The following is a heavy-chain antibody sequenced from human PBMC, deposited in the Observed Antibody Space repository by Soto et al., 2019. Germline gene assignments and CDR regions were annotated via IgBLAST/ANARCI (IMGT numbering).Heavy chain of an antibody. J-gene: IGHJ4*02. V-gene: IGHV4-61*05. CDR3: TSSSGYFVFDY. CDR1: GGSISSSSYY. D-gene: IGHD3-22*01. CDR2: IYYSGST. Sequence: SETLSLTCTVSGGSISSSSYYWGWIRQPPGKGLEWIGYIYYSGSTNYNPSLKSRVTISVDTSKNQFSLKLSSVTAADTAVYYCTSSSGYFVFDYWGQGTLVTVSS.